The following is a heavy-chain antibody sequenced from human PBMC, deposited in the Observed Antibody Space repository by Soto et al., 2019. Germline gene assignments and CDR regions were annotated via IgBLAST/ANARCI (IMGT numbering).Heavy chain of an antibody. J-gene: IGHJ5*02. CDR1: GFTFSTYA. V-gene: IGHV3-23*01. CDR2: ISVSGDYT. CDR3: ARGYTGDCSGGTCYWFGT. Sequence: GGSLRLSCAASGFTFSTYAMNWVRQAPGKGLEWVSTISVSGDYTYYADSVKGRFTISRDNSKNTQYLQMNSLRADDTAVYYCARGYTGDCSGGTCYWFGTWGQGTRGTVSS. D-gene: IGHD2-15*01.